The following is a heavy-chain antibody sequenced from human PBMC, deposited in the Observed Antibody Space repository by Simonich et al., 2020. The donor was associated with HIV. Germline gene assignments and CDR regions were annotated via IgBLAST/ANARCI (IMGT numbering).Heavy chain of an antibody. CDR2: INHSGST. CDR3: ARESTLRSYYYGSGSGLGY. J-gene: IGHJ4*02. Sequence: QVQLQQWGAGLLKPSETLSLTCAVYGGSFIGYYWIWNRQAPGKGLGWIGEINHSGSTTYNPSLKSRVTISVDTSKKQFSLKLSSVTAADTAVYYCARESTLRSYYYGSGSGLGYWGQGTLVTVSS. D-gene: IGHD3-10*01. V-gene: IGHV4-34*01. CDR1: GGSFIGYY.